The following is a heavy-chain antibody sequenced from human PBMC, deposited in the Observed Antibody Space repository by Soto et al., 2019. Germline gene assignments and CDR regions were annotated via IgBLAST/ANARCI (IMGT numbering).Heavy chain of an antibody. CDR1: GASISSGGYY. D-gene: IGHD2-15*01. Sequence: PSETLSLTCTVSGASISSGGYYWSWIRQHPGKGLEWIGYIYYGASSHYNPSLKSRVSISIDTSKNQLSLNLGSVTVADTAVYYCARGEGYCSGGNCFYFDYWGQGTQVTSPQ. CDR2: IYYGASS. CDR3: ARGEGYCSGGNCFYFDY. J-gene: IGHJ4*02. V-gene: IGHV4-31*03.